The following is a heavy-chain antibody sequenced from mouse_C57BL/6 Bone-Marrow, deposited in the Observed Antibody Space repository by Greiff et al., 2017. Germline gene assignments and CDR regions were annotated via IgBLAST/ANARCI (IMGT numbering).Heavy chain of an antibody. D-gene: IGHD2-1*01. CDR2: ILTGSGST. J-gene: IGHJ2*01. CDR1: GYTFTGYW. V-gene: IGHV1-9*01. Sequence: QVQLQQSGAELMKPGASVKLSCKATGYTFTGYWIEWVKQRPGHGLEWIGEILTGSGSTNYNEKFTGKATFTADTSSNTAYMQLSSLTTEDSAIYYCARRIYYGAWDFDYWGQGTTLTVSS. CDR3: ARRIYYGAWDFDY.